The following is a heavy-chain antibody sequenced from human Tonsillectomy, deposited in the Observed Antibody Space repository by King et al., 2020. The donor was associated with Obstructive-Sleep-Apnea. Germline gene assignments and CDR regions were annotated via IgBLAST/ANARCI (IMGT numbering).Heavy chain of an antibody. V-gene: IGHV3-7*01. Sequence: VQLVESGGGLVQPGGSLRLSCAASGFSFSSYWMSWGRQAPGKGLEWVANTRQDGGDMYYVESVKGRFTISRDNAKNSLYLQMNTLRAEDTAIYYCTRDYASTGAAGFYGIDFWGQGTLVSVSS. CDR1: GFSFSSYW. D-gene: IGHD3-16*01. CDR2: TRQDGGDM. J-gene: IGHJ4*02. CDR3: TRDYASTGAAGFYGIDF.